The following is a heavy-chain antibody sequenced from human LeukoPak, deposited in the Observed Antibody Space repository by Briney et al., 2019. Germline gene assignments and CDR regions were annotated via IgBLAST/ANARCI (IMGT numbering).Heavy chain of an antibody. CDR3: AREAAGSSSYYYQHMGA. V-gene: IGHV1-69*05. D-gene: IGHD6-25*01. Sequence: ASVKVSCKASGGTSRNYAITWVRQAPGQGLEWMGRSIPTFGTSDYSQKLHGRVTITMDDSAATAYMELSRLRSDDTAVYYCAREAAGSSSYYYQHMGAWGQGTTITVSS. CDR1: GGTSRNYA. J-gene: IGHJ6*03. CDR2: SIPTFGTS.